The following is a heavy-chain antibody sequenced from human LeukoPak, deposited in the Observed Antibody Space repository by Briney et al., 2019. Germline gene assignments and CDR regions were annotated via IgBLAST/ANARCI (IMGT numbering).Heavy chain of an antibody. Sequence: KASETLSLTCAVYGGSFSGYYWSWIRQPPGKGLEWIGEINHSGSTNYNPSLKSRVTISVDTSKNQFSLKLSSVTAADTAVYHCARDYGSGPSFDYWGQGTLVTVSS. D-gene: IGHD3-10*01. CDR1: GGSFSGYY. V-gene: IGHV4-34*01. CDR2: INHSGST. CDR3: ARDYGSGPSFDY. J-gene: IGHJ4*02.